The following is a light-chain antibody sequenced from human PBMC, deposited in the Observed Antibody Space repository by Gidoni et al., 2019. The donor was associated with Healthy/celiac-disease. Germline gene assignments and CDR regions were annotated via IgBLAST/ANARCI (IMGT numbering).Light chain of an antibody. CDR2: DAS. Sequence: EIVLTQSPATLSLSPGERATLSCRASQSVSSYLAWYQQKPGQAPRLLIYDASNRATGIPARFSGSGSGTEFTLTISSLEPEDFAVYYCQQRSNWPPTFGQXTKLEIK. V-gene: IGKV3-11*01. CDR3: QQRSNWPPT. J-gene: IGKJ2*01. CDR1: QSVSSY.